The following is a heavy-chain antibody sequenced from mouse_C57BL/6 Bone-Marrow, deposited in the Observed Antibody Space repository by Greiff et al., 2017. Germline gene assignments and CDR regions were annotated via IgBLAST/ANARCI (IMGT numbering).Heavy chain of an antibody. V-gene: IGHV1-69*01. D-gene: IGHD1-1*01. CDR1: GYTFTSYW. J-gene: IGHJ1*03. CDR2: IDPSDSYT. Sequence: VQLQQPGAELVMPGASVKLSCKASGYTFTSYWMHWVKQRPGQGLEWIGEIDPSDSYTNYNQKFKGKSTLTVDKSSSTAYMQLSSLTSADSAVYYCARENYYGSSYDWYFDVGGTGTTVTVSS. CDR3: ARENYYGSSYDWYFDV.